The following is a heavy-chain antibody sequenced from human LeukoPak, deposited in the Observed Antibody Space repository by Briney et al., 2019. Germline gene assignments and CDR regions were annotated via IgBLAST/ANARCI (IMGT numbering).Heavy chain of an antibody. CDR3: ARSGHYGDYEVDY. CDR2: IYYSGST. D-gene: IGHD4-17*01. J-gene: IGHJ4*02. CDR1: GGSISSSSYY. V-gene: IGHV4-39*01. Sequence: SETLSLTCTVSGGSISSSSYYWGWIRQPPGKGLEWIGSIYYSGSTYYNPSLKSRVTISVDTSKNQFSLKLSSVTAADTAVYYRARSGHYGDYEVDYWGQGTLVTVSS.